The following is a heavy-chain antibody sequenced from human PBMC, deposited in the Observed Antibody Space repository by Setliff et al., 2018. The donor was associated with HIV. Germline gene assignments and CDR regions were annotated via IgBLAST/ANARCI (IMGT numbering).Heavy chain of an antibody. D-gene: IGHD3-22*01. CDR3: ARVADSSGYYHLDY. CDR2: VYHSGSS. CDR1: GGSFSGYS. J-gene: IGHJ4*02. Sequence: PSETLSLTCAVYGGSFSGYSWGWIRQPPGKGPEWIGEVYHSGSSNYNPSLKSRVTISVDTSKKQFSLKLSSVTAADTAVYHCARVADSSGYYHLDYWGQGTLVTVS. V-gene: IGHV4-34*01.